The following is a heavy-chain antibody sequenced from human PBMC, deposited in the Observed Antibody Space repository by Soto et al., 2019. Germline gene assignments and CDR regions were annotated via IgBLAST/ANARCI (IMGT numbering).Heavy chain of an antibody. J-gene: IGHJ6*02. CDR2: ITPVLGIA. Sequence: QVQLMQSGAEVKKPGSSVKVSCEASGRTFSSYSIIWVRQAPGQGLEWMGRITPVLGIANYAQKFQGRVTITADKSTSTAYMDLSSLTFEDTAVYYCARGGAVAGDPNLQRYYYGMDVWGQGTTVTVSS. V-gene: IGHV1-69*02. CDR1: GRTFSSYS. D-gene: IGHD6-19*01. CDR3: ARGGAVAGDPNLQRYYYGMDV.